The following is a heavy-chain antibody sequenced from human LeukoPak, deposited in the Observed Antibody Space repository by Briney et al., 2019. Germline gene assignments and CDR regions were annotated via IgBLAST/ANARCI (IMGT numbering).Heavy chain of an antibody. CDR3: ARDHVDTAMVTMFDY. CDR2: ISSSSSYI. J-gene: IGHJ4*02. CDR1: GFTFSSYA. D-gene: IGHD5-18*01. Sequence: GGSLRLSCVASGFTFSSYAMSWVRQAPGKGLEWVSSISSSSSYIYYADSVKGRFTISRDNAKNSLYLQMNSLRAEDTAVYYCARDHVDTAMVTMFDYWGQGTLVTVSS. V-gene: IGHV3-21*01.